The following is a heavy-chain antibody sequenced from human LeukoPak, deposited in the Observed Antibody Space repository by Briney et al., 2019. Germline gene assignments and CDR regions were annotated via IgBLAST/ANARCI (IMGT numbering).Heavy chain of an antibody. D-gene: IGHD3-22*01. Sequence: GGSLRLSCAASGFTVSSNYMSWVRQAPGKGLEWVSAISGSGGSTYYADSVKGRFTISRDNSKNTLYLQMNSLRAEDTAVYYCAKYYYDSSGPDAFDIWGQGTMVTVSS. CDR2: ISGSGGST. J-gene: IGHJ3*02. CDR3: AKYYYDSSGPDAFDI. V-gene: IGHV3-23*01. CDR1: GFTVSSNY.